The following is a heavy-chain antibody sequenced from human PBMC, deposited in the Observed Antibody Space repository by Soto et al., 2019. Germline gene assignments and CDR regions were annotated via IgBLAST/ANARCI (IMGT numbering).Heavy chain of an antibody. CDR3: AKAGYCSSTSCSGYYYYGMDV. Sequence: PGGSLRLSCAASGFTFSSYAMSWVRQAPGKGLEWVSAISGSGGSTYYADSVKGRFTISRDNSKNTLYLQMNSLRAEDTAVYYCAKAGYCSSTSCSGYYYYGMDVWGQGTTVTVSS. V-gene: IGHV3-23*01. D-gene: IGHD2-2*01. CDR1: GFTFSSYA. J-gene: IGHJ6*02. CDR2: ISGSGGST.